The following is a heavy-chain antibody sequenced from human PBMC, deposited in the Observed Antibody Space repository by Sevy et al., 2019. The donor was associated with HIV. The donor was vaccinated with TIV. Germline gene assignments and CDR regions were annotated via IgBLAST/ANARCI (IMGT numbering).Heavy chain of an antibody. CDR1: GFVFSNHG. D-gene: IGHD4-17*01. Sequence: GGSLRLSCAASGFVFSNHGMHWVRQAPGKGLEWVAVTSYDGSYKNYGDSVKGRVTISRDNSKNTLYLQMDSLRPEDMDVYYCAKGPYGGNDFEHWGQGTLVTVSS. V-gene: IGHV3-30*18. J-gene: IGHJ4*02. CDR2: TSYDGSYK. CDR3: AKGPYGGNDFEH.